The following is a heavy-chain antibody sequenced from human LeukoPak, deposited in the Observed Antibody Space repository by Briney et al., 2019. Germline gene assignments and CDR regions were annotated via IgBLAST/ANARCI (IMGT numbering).Heavy chain of an antibody. CDR3: AAPDSSVWTSYFDH. Sequence: ASVKVSCKASGYTFSDYYIHWVRRVPGQGLEWMGWINSNSAGTKYAQKFQGRVTMTRDTSISTVYMELSRLRSDDTAVYYCAAPDSSVWTSYFDHWGQGTLVTVSS. CDR2: INSNSAGT. D-gene: IGHD6-19*01. J-gene: IGHJ4*02. CDR1: GYTFSDYY. V-gene: IGHV1-2*02.